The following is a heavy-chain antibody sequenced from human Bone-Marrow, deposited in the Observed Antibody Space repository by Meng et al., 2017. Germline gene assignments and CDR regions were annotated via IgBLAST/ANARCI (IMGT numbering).Heavy chain of an antibody. D-gene: IGHD6-6*01. J-gene: IGHJ4*02. V-gene: IGHV4-34*01. CDR2: FNHSRST. Sequence: QVQLEQWVEGPVEPSKTLSLTCAFYGGSYSVYYWSWIRQSPGKGLGWIGEFNHSRSTNYNPSLKSRVTISVDTTKNQFSLKLSSVTAAATAVYYCARGLSAARPWLFDYWGQGTLVTVSS. CDR1: GGSYSVYY. CDR3: ARGLSAARPWLFDY.